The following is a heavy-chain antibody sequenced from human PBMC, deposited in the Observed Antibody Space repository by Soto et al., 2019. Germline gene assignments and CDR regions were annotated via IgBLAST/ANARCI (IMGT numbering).Heavy chain of an antibody. Sequence: GGSLRLSCAASGFTFSSYAMHWVRQAPGKGLEWVAVISYDGSNKYYADSVKGRFTISGDNSKNTLYLQMNSLRAEDTAVYYCARDGLFRYEINWFDPWGQGTLVTVSS. CDR1: GFTFSSYA. D-gene: IGHD2-2*01. CDR2: ISYDGSNK. J-gene: IGHJ5*02. V-gene: IGHV3-30-3*01. CDR3: ARDGLFRYEINWFDP.